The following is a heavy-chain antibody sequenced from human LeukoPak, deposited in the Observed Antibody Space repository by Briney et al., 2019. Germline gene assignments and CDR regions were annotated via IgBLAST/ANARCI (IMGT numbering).Heavy chain of an antibody. J-gene: IGHJ4*02. D-gene: IGHD2-21*02. CDR3: ARWTTCGGDCHILDY. CDR2: TYQSGST. Sequence: SETLSLTCAVYGESFSGYWSWIRQPPGKGLEWIGETYQSGSTKYNPSLKSRVTISVDRSNNQFSLKLNSVTAADTALYYCARWTTCGGDCHILDYWGQGTLVTVSS. CDR1: GESFSGY. V-gene: IGHV4-34*01.